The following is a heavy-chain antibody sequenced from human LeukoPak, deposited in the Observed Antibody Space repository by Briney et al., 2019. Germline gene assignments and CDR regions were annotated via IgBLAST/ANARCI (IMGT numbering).Heavy chain of an antibody. J-gene: IGHJ5*02. CDR3: ASRYCSSTSCYHFNWFDP. D-gene: IGHD2-2*01. CDR1: GGTFSSYA. V-gene: IGHV1-69*13. CDR2: IIPILGTA. Sequence: SVKVSCKASGGTFSSYAISWVRQAPGQGLEWMGGIIPILGTANYAQKFQGRVTITADESTSTAYMELSSLRSEDTAVYYCASRYCSSTSCYHFNWFDPWGQGTLVTVSS.